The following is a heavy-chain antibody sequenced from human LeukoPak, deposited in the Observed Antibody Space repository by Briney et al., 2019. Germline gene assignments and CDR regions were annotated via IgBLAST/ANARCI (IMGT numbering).Heavy chain of an antibody. CDR2: IGTAGDT. CDR3: ARGRPDYYDSSGYGQFDY. Sequence: GGSLRLSCAASGFTFSSYDMHWVRQATGKGLEWVSAIGTAGDTYYPGSVKGRFTISRENAKNSLYLQMNSLRAGDTAVYYCARGRPDYYDSSGYGQFDYWGQGTLVTVSS. D-gene: IGHD3-22*01. CDR1: GFTFSSYD. J-gene: IGHJ4*02. V-gene: IGHV3-13*01.